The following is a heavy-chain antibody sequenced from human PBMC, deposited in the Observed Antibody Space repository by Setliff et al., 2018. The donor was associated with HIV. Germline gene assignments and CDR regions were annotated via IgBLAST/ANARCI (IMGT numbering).Heavy chain of an antibody. V-gene: IGHV1-2*02. CDR1: GYTFTGYY. Sequence: ASVKVSCKASGYTFTGYYMHWVRQAPGQGLEWMGWINPNNGGTNYAQKFQGRVTMTRDTSITTAYMELKWLRSDDTADTAVYYCAKDKTSTWYGGIDFWGQGTLVTVSS. D-gene: IGHD6-13*01. CDR2: INPNNGGT. CDR3: YYCAKDKTSTWYGGIDF. J-gene: IGHJ4*02.